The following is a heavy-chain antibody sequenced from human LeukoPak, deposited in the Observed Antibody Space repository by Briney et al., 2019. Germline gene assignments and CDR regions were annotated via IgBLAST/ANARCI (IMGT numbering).Heavy chain of an antibody. Sequence: SSETLSLTCAVYGGSFSGYYWSWIRQPPGKGLEWIGEINHSGSTNYNPSLKSRVTISVDTSKNQFSLKLSSVTAADTAVYYCARHFESAAAGTGWFDPWGQGTLVTVSS. CDR1: GGSFSGYY. CDR2: INHSGST. D-gene: IGHD6-13*01. CDR3: ARHFESAAAGTGWFDP. J-gene: IGHJ5*02. V-gene: IGHV4-34*01.